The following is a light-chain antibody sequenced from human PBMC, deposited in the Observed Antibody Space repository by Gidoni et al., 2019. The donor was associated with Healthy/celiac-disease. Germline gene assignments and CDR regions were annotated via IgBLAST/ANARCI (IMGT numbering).Light chain of an antibody. CDR1: QSVLYSSNNKNY. CDR2: WAS. V-gene: IGKV4-1*01. Sequence: DIVMTQSPDSLAVSLGERATINCKSSQSVLYSSNNKNYLAWYQQKPGQPPKLLIYWASTRESGVPDRFSGSGSGTDFTLTIISLQAEDVAVYYCQQYYSTPLTFXGXTKVEIK. CDR3: QQYYSTPLT. J-gene: IGKJ4*01.